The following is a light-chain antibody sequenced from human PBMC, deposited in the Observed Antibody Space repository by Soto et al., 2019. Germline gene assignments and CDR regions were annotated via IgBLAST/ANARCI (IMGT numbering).Light chain of an antibody. CDR1: NSNIGSNT. V-gene: IGLV1-44*01. CDR3: SSYTGGNPSYV. J-gene: IGLJ1*01. Sequence: QSVLTQPPSASGTPGQRVTISCSGSNSNIGSNTVNWYQQLPGTAPKLLIYYDNLRPSGVPDRISGSKSGTSASLAISGLQSDDEADYYCSSYTGGNPSYVFGTGTKLTVL. CDR2: YDN.